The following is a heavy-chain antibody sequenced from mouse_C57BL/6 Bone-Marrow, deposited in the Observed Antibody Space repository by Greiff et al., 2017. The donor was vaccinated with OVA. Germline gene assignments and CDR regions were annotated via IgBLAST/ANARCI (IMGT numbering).Heavy chain of an antibody. CDR3: ARGDWDDYFDY. V-gene: IGHV1-50*01. J-gene: IGHJ2*01. CDR2: IDPSDSYT. Sequence: QVQLQQPGAELVKPGASVKLSCKASGYTFTSYWMQWVKQRPGQGLEWIGEIDPSDSYTNYNQKFKGKATLTVDTSSSTAYMQLSSLTSEDPAVYYCARGDWDDYFDYWGQGTTLTVSS. D-gene: IGHD4-1*01. CDR1: GYTFTSYW.